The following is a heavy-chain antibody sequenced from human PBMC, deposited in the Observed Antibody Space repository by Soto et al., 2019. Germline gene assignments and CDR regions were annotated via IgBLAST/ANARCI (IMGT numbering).Heavy chain of an antibody. CDR1: GGSISSYY. Sequence: SETLSLTCTVSGGSISSYYWSWIRQPPGKGLEWIGEINHSGSTNYNPSLKSRVTISVDTSKNQFSLKLSSVTAADTAMYYCARTPYYDILTGLIFDYWGQGTLVTVSS. J-gene: IGHJ4*02. CDR3: ARTPYYDILTGLIFDY. CDR2: INHSGST. V-gene: IGHV4-34*01. D-gene: IGHD3-9*01.